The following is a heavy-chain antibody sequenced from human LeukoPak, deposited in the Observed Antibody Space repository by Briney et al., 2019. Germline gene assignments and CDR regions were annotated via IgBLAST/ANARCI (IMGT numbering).Heavy chain of an antibody. J-gene: IGHJ5*02. V-gene: IGHV1-46*01. CDR1: GYTFTSYY. CDR3: ARSTYIVVVPAAMPAIWFDP. D-gene: IGHD2-2*01. CDR2: INPSGGST. Sequence: ASVKVSCKASGYTFTSYYMHWVRQAPGQGLEWMGIINPSGGSTSYAQKFQGRVTMTRDMSTSTVYMELSSLRSDDTAVYYCARSTYIVVVPAAMPAIWFDPWGQGTLVTVSS.